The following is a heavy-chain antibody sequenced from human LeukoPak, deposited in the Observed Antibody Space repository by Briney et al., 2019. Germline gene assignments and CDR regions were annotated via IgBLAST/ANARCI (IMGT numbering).Heavy chain of an antibody. CDR1: GFTFSDYY. V-gene: IGHV3-11*01. J-gene: IGHJ4*02. CDR2: ISTSGSTI. D-gene: IGHD2-2*02. CDR3: AKDLRIGLGYCSSTSCYRVY. Sequence: GGSLRLSCVASGFTFSDYYMTWIRQAPGKGLEWVSYISTSGSTIYYADSVKGRFTISRDNAKNSLYLQMNSLRAEDTAVYYCAKDLRIGLGYCSSTSCYRVYWGQGTLVTVSS.